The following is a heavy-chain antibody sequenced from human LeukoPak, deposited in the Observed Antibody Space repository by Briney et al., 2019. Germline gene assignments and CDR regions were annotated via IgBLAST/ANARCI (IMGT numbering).Heavy chain of an antibody. V-gene: IGHV3-30*18. D-gene: IGHD2-2*01. J-gene: IGHJ4*02. CDR1: GFTFSSYG. CDR2: ISYDGSNK. Sequence: PGRSLRLSCAASGFTFSSYGMHWVRQAPGKGLEWGAVISYDGSNKYYADSVKGRFTISRDNSKNTLYLQMNSLRAEDTAVYYCAKDFGCSSTSCYPYFDYWGQGTLVTVSS. CDR3: AKDFGCSSTSCYPYFDY.